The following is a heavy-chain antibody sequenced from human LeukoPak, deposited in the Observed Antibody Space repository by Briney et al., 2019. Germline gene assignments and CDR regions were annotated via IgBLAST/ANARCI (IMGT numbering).Heavy chain of an antibody. CDR2: IYYSGST. J-gene: IGHJ4*02. V-gene: IGHV4-31*03. D-gene: IGHD6-19*01. CDR3: ARLGRGIAVAGVFDY. CDR1: GGSIRSGDHY. Sequence: SETLSLTCTNLGGSIRSGDHYWSWIRQHPGKGLEWIGYIYYSGSTHYNPSLKSRVSMSVETSKNQFSLKLSSVTAADTAVYYCARLGRGIAVAGVFDYWGQGTLVTVSS.